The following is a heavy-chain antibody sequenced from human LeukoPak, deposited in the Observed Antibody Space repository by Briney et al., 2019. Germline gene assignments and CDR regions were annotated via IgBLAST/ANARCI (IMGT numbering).Heavy chain of an antibody. CDR3: ATAKGGYCSGGSCYNHGAFDI. CDR2: FDPEDGET. V-gene: IGHV1-24*01. CDR1: GYTLTELS. D-gene: IGHD2-15*01. Sequence: ASVKVSCKVSGYTLTELSMHWVRQAPGKGLEWIGGFDPEDGETIYAQKFQGRVTMTEDTSTDTAYMELSSLRSEDTAVYYCATAKGGYCSGGSCYNHGAFDIWGQGTMVTVSS. J-gene: IGHJ3*02.